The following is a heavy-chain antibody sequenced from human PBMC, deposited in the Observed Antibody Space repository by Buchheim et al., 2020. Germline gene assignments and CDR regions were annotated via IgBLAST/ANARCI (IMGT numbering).Heavy chain of an antibody. CDR2: ISGSGERT. Sequence: EVQLLESGGGLVQPGGSLRLSCAASGFTFSSNAMSWVRQAAGKGLEWVSVISGSGERTFYADSVKGSFTISRDNTENTLYLQLNSLRAEDTAVYYCATLGSFGVVTNEFDYWGQGTL. CDR1: GFTFSSNA. CDR3: ATLGSFGVVTNEFDY. D-gene: IGHD3-3*01. V-gene: IGHV3-23*01. J-gene: IGHJ4*02.